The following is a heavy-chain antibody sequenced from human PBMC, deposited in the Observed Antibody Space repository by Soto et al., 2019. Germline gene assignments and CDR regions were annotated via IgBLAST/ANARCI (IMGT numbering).Heavy chain of an antibody. Sequence: EVQLVESGGDLVQPGGSLRLSCAASGFTFSSYDFHWVRQATGKGLEWVSGIGTAGDTYYAGSVKGRFIMSRENAKNSLYLQMNSLRAGDTAVHYCTRGADGFVYWGQGTLVTVSS. CDR1: GFTFSSYD. CDR3: TRGADGFVY. J-gene: IGHJ4*02. D-gene: IGHD3-16*01. CDR2: IGTAGDT. V-gene: IGHV3-13*01.